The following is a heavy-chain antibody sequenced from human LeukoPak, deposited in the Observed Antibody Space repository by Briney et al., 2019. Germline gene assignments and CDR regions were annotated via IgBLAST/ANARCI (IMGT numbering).Heavy chain of an antibody. CDR1: GFTFSSYA. V-gene: IGHV3-23*01. CDR3: AKDHYVSGRYDAFDI. D-gene: IGHD3-10*01. Sequence: LPGGSLRLSCAASGFTFSSYAMSWARQAPGKGLEWVSAISGSGGNTYYADSVKGRFTISRDNSKNTLYLQMDSLRAEDTAVYYCAKDHYVSGRYDAFDIWGQGTMVTVSS. CDR2: ISGSGGNT. J-gene: IGHJ3*02.